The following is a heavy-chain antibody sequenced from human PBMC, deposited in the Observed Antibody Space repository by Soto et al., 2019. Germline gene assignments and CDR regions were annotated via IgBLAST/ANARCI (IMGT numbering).Heavy chain of an antibody. CDR2: ISSSSSYI. Sequence: RLSCSASGFTFISYSMNWVGQAPGKGLEWVSSISSSSSYIYYADSVKGRFTISRENAKNSLYLQMNSLRAEDTAVYYCARVTSLTAGDYWGQGTLVTVSS. J-gene: IGHJ4*02. D-gene: IGHD3-10*01. CDR3: ARVTSLTAGDY. CDR1: GFTFISYS. V-gene: IGHV3-21*01.